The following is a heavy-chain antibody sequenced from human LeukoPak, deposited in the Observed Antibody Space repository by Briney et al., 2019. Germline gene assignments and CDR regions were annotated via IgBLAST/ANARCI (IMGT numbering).Heavy chain of an antibody. Sequence: PSETLSLTCTVSGGSISSSSYYWGRIRQPPGKGLEWIGSIYYSGSTYYNPSLKSRVTISVDTSKNQFSLKLSSVTAADTAVYYCASTSYYDFWSGYYQFDYWGQGTLVTVSS. CDR3: ASTSYYDFWSGYYQFDY. CDR2: IYYSGST. V-gene: IGHV4-39*01. J-gene: IGHJ4*02. D-gene: IGHD3-3*01. CDR1: GGSISSSSYY.